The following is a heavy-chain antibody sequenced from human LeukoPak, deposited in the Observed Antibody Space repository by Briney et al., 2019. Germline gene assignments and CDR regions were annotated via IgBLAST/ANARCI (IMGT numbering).Heavy chain of an antibody. CDR2: ISSSSTYI. CDR3: ARTTRVGYFDY. D-gene: IGHD4-17*01. J-gene: IGHJ4*02. CDR1: GFTFSSYN. V-gene: IGHV3-21*04. Sequence: GGSLRLSCAASGFTFSSYNMNWVRQAPGKGLEWVSSISSSSTYIYYADSVKGRFTISRDNPKNTLYLQMNSLRAEDTAVYYCARTTRVGYFDYWGQGTLVTASS.